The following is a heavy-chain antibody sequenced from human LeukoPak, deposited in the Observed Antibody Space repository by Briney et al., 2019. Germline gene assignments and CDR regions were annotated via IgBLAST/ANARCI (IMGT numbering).Heavy chain of an antibody. CDR2: INHSGST. J-gene: IGHJ4*02. CDR1: GGSFSGYY. D-gene: IGHD1-26*01. V-gene: IGHV4-34*01. Sequence: PSETLSLTCAVYGGSFSGYYWSWIRQPPGKGLEWIGEINHSGSTNYNPSLKSRVTISVDTSKNQFSLKLSSVTAADTAVYYCASSGSYDEDFDYWGQGTLVTVSS. CDR3: ASSGSYDEDFDY.